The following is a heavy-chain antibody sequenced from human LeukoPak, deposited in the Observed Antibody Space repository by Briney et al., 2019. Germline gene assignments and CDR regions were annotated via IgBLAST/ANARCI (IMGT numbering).Heavy chain of an antibody. V-gene: IGHV1-18*01. CDR3: ARVVPAAIVLRGDLNWFDP. CDR2: ISAYNGNT. Sequence: ASVKVSCKASGYTFTSYGISWVRQAPGQGLECMGWISAYNGNTNYAQKLQSRVTMTTDTSTSTAYMELRSLRSDDTAVYYCARVVPAAIVLRGDLNWFDPWGQGTLVTVSS. D-gene: IGHD2-2*01. J-gene: IGHJ5*02. CDR1: GYTFTSYG.